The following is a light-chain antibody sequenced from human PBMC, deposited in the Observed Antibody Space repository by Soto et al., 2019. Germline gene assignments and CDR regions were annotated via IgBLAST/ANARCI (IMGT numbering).Light chain of an antibody. CDR3: QQYYDLPWT. V-gene: IGKV4-1*01. J-gene: IGKJ1*01. CDR1: QSVFYSSNNKNY. Sequence: IVMTQSPDSLAVSLDERATINCKSSQSVFYSSNNKNYLAWYQQKPGQPPKLLIYWASTRKSGVPDRFSGSVSGTDFTLTINSLQAEDVAVYYCQQYYDLPWTFGQGTKVEIK. CDR2: WAS.